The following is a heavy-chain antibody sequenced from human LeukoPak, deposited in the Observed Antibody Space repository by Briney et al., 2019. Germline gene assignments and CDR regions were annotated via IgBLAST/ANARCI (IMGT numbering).Heavy chain of an antibody. CDR3: ARAPTIAAAGTLDY. D-gene: IGHD6-13*01. CDR1: GGSFSGYY. V-gene: IGHV3-33*08. Sequence: RPSETLSLTCAVYGGSFSGYYWSWIRQPPGKGLEWVAVIWYDGSNKYYADSVKGRFTISRDNSKNTLYLQMNSLRAEDTAVYYCARAPTIAAAGTLDYWGQGTLVTVSS. J-gene: IGHJ4*02. CDR2: IWYDGSNK.